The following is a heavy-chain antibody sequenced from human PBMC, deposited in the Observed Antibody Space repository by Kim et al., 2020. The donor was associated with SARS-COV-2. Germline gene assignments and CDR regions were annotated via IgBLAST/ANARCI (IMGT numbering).Heavy chain of an antibody. CDR3: ARTNRDSTSCYPLCYYYYYGMDV. Sequence: GGSLRLSCAASGFTFSSYAMHWVRQAPGKGLEWVAVISYDGSNKYYADSVKGRFTISRDNSKNTLYLQMNSLRAEDTAVYYCARTNRDSTSCYPLCYYYYYGMDVWGQGTTVTGSS. CDR2: ISYDGSNK. D-gene: IGHD2-2*01. V-gene: IGHV3-30*04. J-gene: IGHJ6*02. CDR1: GFTFSSYA.